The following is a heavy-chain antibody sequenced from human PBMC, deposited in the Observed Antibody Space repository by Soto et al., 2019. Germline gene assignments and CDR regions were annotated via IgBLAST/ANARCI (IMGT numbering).Heavy chain of an antibody. Sequence: SETLSLTCAVSGGSISSGGYYWSWIRQPPGKGLEWIGYIYYSGSTNYNPSLKSRVTISVDTSKNQFSLKLSSVTAADTAVYYCARHNPDYDILTGYEDYWGQGTLVTVSS. CDR1: GGSISSGGYY. CDR2: IYYSGST. J-gene: IGHJ4*02. CDR3: ARHNPDYDILTGYEDY. D-gene: IGHD3-9*01. V-gene: IGHV4-61*08.